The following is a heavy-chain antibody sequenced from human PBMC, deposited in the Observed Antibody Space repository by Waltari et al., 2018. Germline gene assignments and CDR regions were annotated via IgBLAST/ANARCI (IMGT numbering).Heavy chain of an antibody. CDR1: GGSFSGYY. V-gene: IGHV4-34*01. CDR2: INHSGST. J-gene: IGHJ4*02. D-gene: IGHD4-17*01. Sequence: QVQLQQWGAGLLKPSETLSLTCAVYGGSFSGYYWSWTRQPPGKGLEWIGEINHSGSTNYNPSLKSRVTISVDTSKNQFSLKLSSVTAADTAVYYCARAYGGNYFFDYWGQGTLVTVSS. CDR3: ARAYGGNYFFDY.